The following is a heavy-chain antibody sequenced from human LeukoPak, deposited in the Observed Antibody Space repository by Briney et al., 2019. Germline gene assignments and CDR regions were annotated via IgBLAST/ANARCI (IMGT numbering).Heavy chain of an antibody. V-gene: IGHV4-34*01. J-gene: IGHJ5*02. Sequence: SETLSLTCAVYGGSFSGYFWSWIRQPPGKGLEWIGEINHSGSTNYNPSLKSRVTISVDTSKNQFSLKLSSVTAADTAVYYCARGLGIFGVSWFDPWGQVTLVTVSS. CDR3: ARGLGIFGVSWFDP. CDR2: INHSGST. D-gene: IGHD3-3*01. CDR1: GGSFSGYF.